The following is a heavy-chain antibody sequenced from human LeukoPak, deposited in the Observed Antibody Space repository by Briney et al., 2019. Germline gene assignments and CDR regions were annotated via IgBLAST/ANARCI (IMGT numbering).Heavy chain of an antibody. J-gene: IGHJ5*02. CDR1: GFTFSSYS. CDR3: ARDAITMVRGVIGWFDP. D-gene: IGHD3-10*01. CDR2: ISSSSSYI. V-gene: IGHV3-21*01. Sequence: GGSLRLSCAASGFTFSSYSMNWVRQAPGEGLGWVSSISSSSSYIYYADSVKGRFTISRDNAKNPLYLQMNSLRAEDTAVYYCARDAITMVRGVIGWFDPWGQGTLVTVSS.